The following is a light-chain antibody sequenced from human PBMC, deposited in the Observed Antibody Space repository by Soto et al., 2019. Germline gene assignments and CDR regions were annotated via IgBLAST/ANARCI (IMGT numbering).Light chain of an antibody. CDR3: QQYGSSPIT. J-gene: IGKJ5*01. CDR1: ETIKKNY. CDR2: AAS. Sequence: EIVLTQSPVSLSLSPGEGSTLSCRASETIKKNYLAWYQQQPGQAPRLLIYAASRRATGIPDRFSGSGSGTDFTLTISRLEPEDFAVYYCQQYGSSPITFGQGTRLEIK. V-gene: IGKV3-20*01.